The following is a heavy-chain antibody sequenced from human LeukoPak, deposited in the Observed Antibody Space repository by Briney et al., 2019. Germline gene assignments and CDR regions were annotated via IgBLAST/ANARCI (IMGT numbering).Heavy chain of an antibody. Sequence: GGSLRLSCVASGFTFSDYAMTWVRRVPGKRLEWVSANTHDGDNTFYVDSAKGRFTVSRENSKDTLFLEMTNLRAEDTAVYYCAVPPYDFWRGFYRGFDYWGQGALVTVSS. CDR1: GFTFSDYA. J-gene: IGHJ4*02. V-gene: IGHV3-23*01. CDR2: NTHDGDNT. D-gene: IGHD3-3*01. CDR3: AVPPYDFWRGFYRGFDY.